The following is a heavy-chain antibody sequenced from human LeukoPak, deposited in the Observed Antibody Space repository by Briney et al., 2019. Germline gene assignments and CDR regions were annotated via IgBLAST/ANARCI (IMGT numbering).Heavy chain of an antibody. V-gene: IGHV3-7*01. CDR3: ARGGGVMVRGVMAPFDY. Sequence: HPGGSLRLSCAASGFTFSSYWMSWVRQAPGKGLEWVANIKQDGSEKYYVDSVKGRFTISRDNAKNSLYLQMNSLRAEDTAVYYCARGGGVMVRGVMAPFDYWGQGTLVTVSS. D-gene: IGHD3-10*01. CDR2: IKQDGSEK. J-gene: IGHJ4*02. CDR1: GFTFSSYW.